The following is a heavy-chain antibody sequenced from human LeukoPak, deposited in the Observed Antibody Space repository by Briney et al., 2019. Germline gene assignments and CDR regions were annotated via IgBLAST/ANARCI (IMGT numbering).Heavy chain of an antibody. CDR3: ARDFRSSGYRGS. Sequence: GGSLRLSCAASGFTFSSYAMHWVRQAPGKGLEWVAVISYDGSSKYYADSVKGRFTISRDNSKNTLYLQMNSLRAEDTAVYYCARDFRSSGYRGSWGQGTLVTVSS. V-gene: IGHV3-30*04. D-gene: IGHD5-12*01. CDR2: ISYDGSSK. J-gene: IGHJ4*02. CDR1: GFTFSSYA.